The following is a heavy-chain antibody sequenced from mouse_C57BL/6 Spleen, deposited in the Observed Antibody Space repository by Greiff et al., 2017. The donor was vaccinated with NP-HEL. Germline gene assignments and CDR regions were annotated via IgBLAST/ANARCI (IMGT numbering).Heavy chain of an antibody. D-gene: IGHD1-1*01. J-gene: IGHJ2*01. CDR2: ISSGGSYT. CDR3: ARTDYYGSSSGYFDY. V-gene: IGHV5-6*02. CDR1: GFTFSSYG. Sequence: DVKLVESGGDLVKPGGSLKLSCAASGFTFSSYGMSWVRQTPDKRLEWVATISSGGSYTYYPDSVKGRFTISRDNAKNTLYLQMSSLKSEDTAMYYCARTDYYGSSSGYFDYWGQGTTLTVSS.